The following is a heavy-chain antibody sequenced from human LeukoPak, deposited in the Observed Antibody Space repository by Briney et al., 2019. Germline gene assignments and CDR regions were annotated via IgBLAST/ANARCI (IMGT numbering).Heavy chain of an antibody. Sequence: GGSLRLSCAASGFTFSNNWMHWVRQAPGKGLVWVSRVDGDGSSTTYADSVKGRFSISRDNAKNTLYLQLNSLRAEDTAVYYCAKGGVYSFDYWGQGALVAVSS. J-gene: IGHJ4*02. V-gene: IGHV3-74*01. CDR2: VDGDGSST. D-gene: IGHD4-11*01. CDR3: AKGGVYSFDY. CDR1: GFTFSNNW.